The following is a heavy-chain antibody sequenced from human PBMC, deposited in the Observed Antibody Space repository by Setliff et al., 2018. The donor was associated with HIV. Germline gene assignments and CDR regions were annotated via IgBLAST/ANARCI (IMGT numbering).Heavy chain of an antibody. CDR3: ARRGTHGAFDI. D-gene: IGHD3-10*01. J-gene: IGHJ3*02. CDR1: GGSISSSNYY. Sequence: SETLSLTCTVSGGSISSSNYYWGWIRQPPGKGLEYIGSIYHSGSTYYNPSLKSRVTISVDTSKNQFSLKLNSVTAADTAVYYCARRGTHGAFDIWGQGTMVTVSS. V-gene: IGHV4-39*01. CDR2: IYHSGST.